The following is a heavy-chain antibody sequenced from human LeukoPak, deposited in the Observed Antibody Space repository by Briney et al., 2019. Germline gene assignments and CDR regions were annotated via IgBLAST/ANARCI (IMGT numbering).Heavy chain of an antibody. Sequence: GGSLRLSCAASGFTFRDYYMSWIRQAPGKGLEWISYISGGGTSIYYADSVRGRFTISRDNAQNSLYLQMNSLKPEDTAVYYCARDLRNYVWGKGTTVTVSS. V-gene: IGHV3-11*04. D-gene: IGHD2/OR15-2a*01. CDR3: ARDLRNYV. CDR2: ISGGGTSI. J-gene: IGHJ6*04. CDR1: GFTFRDYY.